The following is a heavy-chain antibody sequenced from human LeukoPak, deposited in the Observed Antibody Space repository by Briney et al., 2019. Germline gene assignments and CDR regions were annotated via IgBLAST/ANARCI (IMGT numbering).Heavy chain of an antibody. Sequence: SETLSLTCTVSGGSISSYYWSWIRQPPGKGLEWIGYIYYSGSTNYNPSLKGRVTISVDTSKNQFSLKLSSVTAADTAVYYCARLTRNLYSSGWYATDDYWGQGTLVTVSS. V-gene: IGHV4-59*08. CDR1: GGSISSYY. D-gene: IGHD6-19*01. CDR3: ARLTRNLYSSGWYATDDY. CDR2: IYYSGST. J-gene: IGHJ4*02.